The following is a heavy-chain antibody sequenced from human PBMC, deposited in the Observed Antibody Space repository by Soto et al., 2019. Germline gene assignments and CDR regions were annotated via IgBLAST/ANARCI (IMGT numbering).Heavy chain of an antibody. CDR1: GFSFSDYA. CDR3: ARESEDLTSNFDY. Sequence: EGQVLESGGGLVQPGGSLRLSCAASGFSFSDYAMSWVRQAPGKGLEWVSGISGTTNYIYYGDSMKGRFTISRDNAKNSLYLEMNSLRAEDTAVYYCARESEDLTSNFDYWGQGTLVTVSS. V-gene: IGHV3-21*06. CDR2: ISGTTNYI. J-gene: IGHJ4*02.